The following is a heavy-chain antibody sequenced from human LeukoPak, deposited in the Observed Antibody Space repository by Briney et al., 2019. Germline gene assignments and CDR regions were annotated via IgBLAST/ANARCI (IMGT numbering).Heavy chain of an antibody. V-gene: IGHV3-23*01. CDR3: AWTYYYHTHAFDI. Sequence: GGSLRLSCAASGFTFSSYWMSWVRQAPGKGLEWVSAISGSGGSTYYADSVKGRFTISRDNAKNSLYLQMNSLRAEDTAVYYCAWTYYYHTHAFDIWGQGTMVTVSS. CDR2: ISGSGGST. J-gene: IGHJ3*02. CDR1: GFTFSSYW. D-gene: IGHD3-22*01.